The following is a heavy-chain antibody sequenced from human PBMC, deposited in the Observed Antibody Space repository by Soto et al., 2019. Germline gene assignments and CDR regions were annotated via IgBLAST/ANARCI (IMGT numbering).Heavy chain of an antibody. CDR2: TYHSGST. J-gene: IGHJ5*02. D-gene: IGHD6-13*01. CDR1: GGSISSGDYY. CDR3: ARDADSGSSPGGWFDP. V-gene: IGHV4-30-2*01. Sequence: ASETLSLTCTVSGGSISSGDYYWSWIRQPPGKGLEWIGYTYHSGSTYYNPSLKSRVTISVDRSKNQFSLKLSSVTAADTAVYYCARDADSGSSPGGWFDPWGQGTLVTVS.